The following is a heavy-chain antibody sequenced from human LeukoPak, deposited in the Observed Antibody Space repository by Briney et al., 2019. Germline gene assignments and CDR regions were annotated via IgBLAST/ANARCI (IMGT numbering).Heavy chain of an antibody. Sequence: PGGSLRLSCGASGFTFSTYRMHWVRQAPGKGLVWVSRIKSDGSRTDYADSVKGRFIISRDNTKNTLYLQMSSLRVEDTAVYYCARDSYYYDDRGSHYFGIDVWGHGTTVTVSS. J-gene: IGHJ6*02. CDR3: ARDSYYYDDRGSHYFGIDV. CDR1: GFTFSTYR. CDR2: IKSDGSRT. V-gene: IGHV3-74*01. D-gene: IGHD3-22*01.